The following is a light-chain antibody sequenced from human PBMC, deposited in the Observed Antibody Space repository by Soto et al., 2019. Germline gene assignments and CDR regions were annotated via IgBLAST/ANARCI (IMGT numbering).Light chain of an antibody. Sequence: QSVLTQPASVSASPGQSITISCTGTSSDIGSYDLVSWYQQHPGKAPKLVIYEASKRPSGVSNRFSGSKSGNTASLTISGLQAEDEADYYCYSYADSATRVFGGGTKLTVL. V-gene: IGLV2-23*01. CDR3: YSYADSATRV. J-gene: IGLJ3*02. CDR1: SSDIGSYDL. CDR2: EAS.